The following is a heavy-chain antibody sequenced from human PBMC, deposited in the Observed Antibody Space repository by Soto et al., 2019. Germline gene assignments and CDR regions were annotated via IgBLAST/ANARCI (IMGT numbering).Heavy chain of an antibody. V-gene: IGHV3-23*01. CDR3: AKVISTSGSSL. J-gene: IGHJ4*02. D-gene: IGHD3-10*01. Sequence: GGSLRLSCAASGFPFSTYAMTWVRQAPGKGLAWLSSISGSGSTYYADSVKGRFTISRDNSKNTLYLQMNSLRAEDTAVYYCAKVISTSGSSLWGRGTLVTVSS. CDR1: GFPFSTYA. CDR2: ISGSGST.